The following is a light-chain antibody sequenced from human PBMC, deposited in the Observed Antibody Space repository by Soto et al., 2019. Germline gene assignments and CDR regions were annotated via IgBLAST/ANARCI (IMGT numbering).Light chain of an antibody. CDR2: DVF. J-gene: IGKJ4*01. V-gene: IGKV1-33*01. CDR3: QQYDQLPIT. CDR1: QDISKY. Sequence: DIQMTQSASSLPASVGDTVTISCQASQDISKYLNWFQQKPGKAPKLLIYDVFNVETGVPSRFSGRGSGTDFTLIISNLQPEDFATYSCQQYDQLPITFGGGTKVDI.